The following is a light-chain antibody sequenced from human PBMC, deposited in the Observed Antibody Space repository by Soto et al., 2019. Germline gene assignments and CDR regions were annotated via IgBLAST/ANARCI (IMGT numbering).Light chain of an antibody. CDR1: QSISSW. CDR2: KAS. V-gene: IGKV1-5*03. Sequence: DIQMTQSPSTLSASVGDRVTITCRASQSISSWLAWYQQKPGKAPKLLIYKASSLESGVPSRFSGIGSGTEFTLTISSLQPDDFATYYCQQYNCYPTFGQGTKVEIK. J-gene: IGKJ1*01. CDR3: QQYNCYPT.